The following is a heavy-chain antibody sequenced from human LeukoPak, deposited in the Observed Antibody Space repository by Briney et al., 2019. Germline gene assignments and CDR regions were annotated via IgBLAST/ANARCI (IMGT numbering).Heavy chain of an antibody. J-gene: IGHJ3*02. D-gene: IGHD3-9*01. V-gene: IGHV1-18*01. Sequence: ASVTVSCKASGYTFTSYGISWVRQAPGQGLEWMGWLSAYNGNTNYAQKLQGRVTMTTDTSTSTAYMELGSLRSDDTAVYYCASNFYDILTGARYDAFDIWGQGTMVTVSS. CDR3: ASNFYDILTGARYDAFDI. CDR2: LSAYNGNT. CDR1: GYTFTSYG.